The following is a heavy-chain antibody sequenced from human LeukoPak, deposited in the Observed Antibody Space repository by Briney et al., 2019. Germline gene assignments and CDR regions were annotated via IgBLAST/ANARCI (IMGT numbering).Heavy chain of an antibody. CDR3: VRLAFGGTLVFDY. V-gene: IGHV5-51*01. Sequence: GESLKISCKGSGYSFTTYWFGWVRQLPDKGLEWMGIIYPGDSETRYSPSFQGQVTISVDKSISTAYLQWSSLKASDTAMYYCVRLAFGGTLVFDYWGQGTPVTVSS. D-gene: IGHD3-16*01. J-gene: IGHJ4*02. CDR1: GYSFTTYW. CDR2: IYPGDSET.